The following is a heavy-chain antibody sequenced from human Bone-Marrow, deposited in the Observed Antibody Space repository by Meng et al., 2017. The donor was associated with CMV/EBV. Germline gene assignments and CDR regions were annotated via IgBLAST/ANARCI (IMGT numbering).Heavy chain of an antibody. CDR2: IRYDGSNK. CDR1: GFTFSSYG. CDR3: AKGSSPLLRYYFDY. J-gene: IGHJ4*01. Sequence: GESLKISCAASGFTFSSYGMHWVRQAPGKGLEWVAFIRYDGSNKYYADSVKGRFTITRDNSKNTLYLQMNSLRAEDTAGYYCAKGSSPLLRYYFDYWGQGTLVTVSS. D-gene: IGHD6-6*01. V-gene: IGHV3-30*02.